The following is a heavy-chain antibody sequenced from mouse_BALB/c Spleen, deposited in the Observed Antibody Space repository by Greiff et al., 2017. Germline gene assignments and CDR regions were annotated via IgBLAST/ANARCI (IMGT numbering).Heavy chain of an antibody. D-gene: IGHD1-2*01. CDR3: TRWITTARYYFDY. CDR1: GYTFTDYE. J-gene: IGHJ2*01. V-gene: IGHV1-15*01. Sequence: VQLQESGAELVRPGASVTLSCKASGYTFTDYEMHWVKQTPVHGLEWIGAIDPETGGTAYNQKFKGKATLTADKSSSTAYMELRSLTSEDSAVYYCTRWITTARYYFDYWGQGTTLTVSS. CDR2: IDPETGGT.